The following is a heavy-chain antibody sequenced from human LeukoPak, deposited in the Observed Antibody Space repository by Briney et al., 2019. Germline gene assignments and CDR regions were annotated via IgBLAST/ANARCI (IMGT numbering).Heavy chain of an antibody. CDR1: GFTVSSNY. J-gene: IGHJ6*03. V-gene: IGHV3-53*01. D-gene: IGHD3-3*01. CDR2: IYSGGST. Sequence: PGGSLRLSCAASGFTVSSNYMSWVRQAPGKGLEWVSVIYSGGSTYYADSVKGRFTISRDNSKNTLYLQMNSLRAEDTAVYYCARDRLKEGITIFEYYYYYMGVWGKGTTVTVSS. CDR3: ARDRLKEGITIFEYYYYYMGV.